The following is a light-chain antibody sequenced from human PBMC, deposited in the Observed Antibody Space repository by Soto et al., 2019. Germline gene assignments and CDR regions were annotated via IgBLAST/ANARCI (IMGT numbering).Light chain of an antibody. CDR3: SSYRSSSTPLS. CDR2: EVS. Sequence: QSVLTQPASVSGSPGQSITISCTGTSSDVGGYNYVSWYQQHPGKAPQLMIYEVSNRPSGVSNRFSGSKSGNTASLTISGLQAEDEADYYCSSYRSSSTPLSFVTGTKLTVL. J-gene: IGLJ1*01. CDR1: SSDVGGYNY. V-gene: IGLV2-14*01.